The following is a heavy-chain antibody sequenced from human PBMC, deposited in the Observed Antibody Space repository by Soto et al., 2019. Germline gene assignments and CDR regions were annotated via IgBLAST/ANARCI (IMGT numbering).Heavy chain of an antibody. Sequence: SETLSLTCTVSGGSISSYYWSWIRQPPGKGLEWIGYIYYSGSTNYNPSLKSRVTISVDTSKNQFSLKLSSVTAADTAVYYCARARALTMVRDRNWFDLCGQGTLLTVSS. CDR3: ARARALTMVRDRNWFDL. J-gene: IGHJ5*02. CDR2: IYYSGST. D-gene: IGHD3-10*01. CDR1: GGSISSYY. V-gene: IGHV4-59*01.